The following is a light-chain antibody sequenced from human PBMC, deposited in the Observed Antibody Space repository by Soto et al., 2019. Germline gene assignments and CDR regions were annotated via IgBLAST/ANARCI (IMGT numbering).Light chain of an antibody. CDR1: QSINIY. CDR3: QQCFSTPQT. CDR2: VAS. Sequence: DIQMTQSPSSLSASVGDSVTITCRASQSINIYLSWYQQKPGKAPKLLINVASTLQGGGPSRFSGSGSGTEFTLAISSLQPEDSATYYCQQCFSTPQTFGGGTRVEIK. J-gene: IGKJ4*01. V-gene: IGKV1-39*01.